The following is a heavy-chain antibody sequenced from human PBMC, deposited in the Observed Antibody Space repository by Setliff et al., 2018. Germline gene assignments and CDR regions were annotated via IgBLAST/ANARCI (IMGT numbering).Heavy chain of an antibody. CDR3: ARGEDIVVVPAGFDDYSNYEDYYYGMDV. CDR2: ISAYNGNT. CDR1: GYTFTSYG. J-gene: IGHJ6*02. Sequence: ASVKVSCKASGYTFTSYGISWVRQAPGQGLEWMGWISAYNGNTNYAQKLQGRVTKTTDTSTSTAYMELRSLRSDDTAVYYCARGEDIVVVPAGFDDYSNYEDYYYGMDVWGQGTTVTVSS. V-gene: IGHV1-18*01. D-gene: IGHD2-2*01.